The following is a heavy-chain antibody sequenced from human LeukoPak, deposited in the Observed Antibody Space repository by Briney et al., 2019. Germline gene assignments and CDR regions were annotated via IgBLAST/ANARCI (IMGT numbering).Heavy chain of an antibody. Sequence: GGSLRLSCAASGFTFSSYAMSWVRQAPGKGLEWVSAIGGSGGSTYYADSVKGRFTISRDNSRNTLYLQMNSLRAEDTAVYYCATTADYWGSYGWGQGTLVTVSS. V-gene: IGHV3-23*01. CDR3: ATTADYWGSYG. D-gene: IGHD7-27*01. CDR2: IGGSGGST. CDR1: GFTFSSYA. J-gene: IGHJ4*02.